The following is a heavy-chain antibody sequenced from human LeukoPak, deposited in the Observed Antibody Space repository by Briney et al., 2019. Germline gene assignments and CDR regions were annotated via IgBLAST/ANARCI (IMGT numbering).Heavy chain of an antibody. CDR1: GYSFTDYY. D-gene: IGHD4-11*01. CDR2: MNPNSGNT. J-gene: IGHJ4*02. Sequence: ASLQVSCKASGYSFTDYYIHWVRQAPGQGLEWMGWMNPNSGNTGYAQKFQGRVTITRNTSISTAYMELSSLRSEDTAVYYCARGRGTTPLGDWGQGTLVTVSS. V-gene: IGHV1-8*03. CDR3: ARGRGTTPLGD.